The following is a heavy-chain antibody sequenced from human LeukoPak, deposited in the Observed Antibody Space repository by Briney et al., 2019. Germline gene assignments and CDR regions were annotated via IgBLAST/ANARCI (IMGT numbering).Heavy chain of an antibody. CDR2: ISGSGGST. CDR3: AKDQQSYSSSWYNPLDY. V-gene: IGHV3-23*01. Sequence: GGSLRLSCAASGFTFSSYAMSWVRQAPGKGLEWVSAISGSGGSTYYADSVKGRFTISRDNSKNTLYLQMNSLRAEDTAVYYCAKDQQSYSSSWYNPLDYWGQGTLVTVSS. D-gene: IGHD6-13*01. J-gene: IGHJ4*02. CDR1: GFTFSSYA.